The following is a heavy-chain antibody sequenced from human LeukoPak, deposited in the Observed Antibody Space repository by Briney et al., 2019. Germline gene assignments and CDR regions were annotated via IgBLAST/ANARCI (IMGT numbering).Heavy chain of an antibody. D-gene: IGHD5-12*01. CDR1: GGSVSSGSYY. J-gene: IGHJ5*02. V-gene: IGHV4-61*01. Sequence: SETLSLTCTVSGGSVSSGSYYWSWIRQPPGKGLEWIGYIYYSGSTNYNPSLKSRVTISVDTSKNQFSLKLSSVTAADTAVYYCAREIVATTPHLINWFDPWGQGTLVTVSS. CDR3: AREIVATTPHLINWFDP. CDR2: IYYSGST.